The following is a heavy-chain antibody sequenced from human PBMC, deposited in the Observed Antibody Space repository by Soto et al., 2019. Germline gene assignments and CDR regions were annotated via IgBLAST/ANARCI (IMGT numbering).Heavy chain of an antibody. CDR1: GFTFSSYG. Sequence: VQLVESGGGLVQPGRSLRLSCAASGFTFSSYGMHWVRQAPGKGLEWVAIIWYDGSNKYYADSVKGRFTISRDNSKNTLYLQMNSLRAEDTAVYYCAKEPTTIFGRYGMDVWGQGTTVTVSS. CDR2: IWYDGSNK. D-gene: IGHD3-3*01. V-gene: IGHV3-33*06. J-gene: IGHJ6*02. CDR3: AKEPTTIFGRYGMDV.